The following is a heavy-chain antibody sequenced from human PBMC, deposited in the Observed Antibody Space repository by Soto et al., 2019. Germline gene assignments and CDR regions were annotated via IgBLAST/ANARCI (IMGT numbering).Heavy chain of an antibody. D-gene: IGHD3-10*01. Sequence: EVQLVESGGGLVQPGGSLRLSCAASGFTFSDYWMSWVRQAPRKGLECVANIKTDGSEKYYVDPVKGRFTISRDNAKNSLYLQMNSLRAEDTAVYYCASSMGRGGNDYWGQGTLVAVSS. CDR2: IKTDGSEK. J-gene: IGHJ4*02. CDR3: ASSMGRGGNDY. V-gene: IGHV3-7*05. CDR1: GFTFSDYW.